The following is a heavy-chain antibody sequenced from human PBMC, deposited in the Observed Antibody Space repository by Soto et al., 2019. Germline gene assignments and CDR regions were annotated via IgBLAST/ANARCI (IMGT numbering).Heavy chain of an antibody. CDR3: ASYGSGSYLPYYYYYMDV. CDR1: GGSISSSSYY. D-gene: IGHD3-10*01. Sequence: PSETLSLTCTVSGGSISSSSYYWGWIRQPPGKGLEWIGSIYYSGSTYYNPSLKSRVTISVDTSKNQFSLKLSSVTAADTAVYYCASYGSGSYLPYYYYYMDVWGKGTTVTVS. CDR2: IYYSGST. V-gene: IGHV4-39*01. J-gene: IGHJ6*03.